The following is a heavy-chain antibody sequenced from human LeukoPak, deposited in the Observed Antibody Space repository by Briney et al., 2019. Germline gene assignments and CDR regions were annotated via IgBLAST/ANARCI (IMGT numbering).Heavy chain of an antibody. CDR2: INHSGST. D-gene: IGHD5-18*01. V-gene: IGHV4-34*01. CDR1: GGSFSGDY. CDR3: AMSRGYSYGLNWFDP. Sequence: SETLSLTCAVHGGSFSGDYWSWIRQPPGKGLEWIGEINHSGSTNYNPSLKRRVTISVDTSKHQFSLKLSSVTAADTAVYYCAMSRGYSYGLNWFDPWGQGTLVTVSS. J-gene: IGHJ5*02.